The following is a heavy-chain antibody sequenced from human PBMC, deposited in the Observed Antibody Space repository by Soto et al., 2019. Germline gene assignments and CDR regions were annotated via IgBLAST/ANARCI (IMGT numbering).Heavy chain of an antibody. CDR1: GGTFSSYA. J-gene: IGHJ3*02. V-gene: IGHV1-69*06. CDR3: AGEDPDAFYI. CDR2: IIPIFGTA. Sequence: QVQLVQSGAEVKKPGSSVTVSCTASGGTFSSYAISWVRQAPGQGLEWMGGIIPIFGTANYAQKFQGRVTITADKSTSTAYMELCSLRSEDTAVYYCAGEDPDAFYIWCQGTMVTFSS.